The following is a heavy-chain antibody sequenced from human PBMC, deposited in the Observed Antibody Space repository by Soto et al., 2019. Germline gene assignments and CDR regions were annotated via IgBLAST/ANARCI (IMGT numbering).Heavy chain of an antibody. D-gene: IGHD3-9*01. CDR2: IWYDGSNK. CDR3: ARDRRYFDWSYGMDV. Sequence: GGSLRLSCAASGFTFSSYGMHWVRQAPGKGLEWVAVIWYDGSNKYYADSVKGRFTISRDNSKNTLYLQMNSLRAEDTAVYYCARDRRYFDWSYGMDVWGQGTTVTVSS. CDR1: GFTFSSYG. V-gene: IGHV3-33*01. J-gene: IGHJ6*02.